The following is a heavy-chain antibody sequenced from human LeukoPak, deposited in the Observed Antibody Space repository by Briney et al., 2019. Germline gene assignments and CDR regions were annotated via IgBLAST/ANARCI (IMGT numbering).Heavy chain of an antibody. Sequence: PSETLSLTCTVSGGSISSSSYYWGWIRQPPGKGLEWIGSTYYSGSTYYNPSLKSRVTISVDTSKNQFSLKLSSVTAADTAVYYCATLGRCTSCWGWGQGTLVTVSS. J-gene: IGHJ4*02. CDR2: TYYSGST. D-gene: IGHD2-2*01. CDR3: ATLGRCTSCWG. CDR1: GGSISSSSYY. V-gene: IGHV4-39*07.